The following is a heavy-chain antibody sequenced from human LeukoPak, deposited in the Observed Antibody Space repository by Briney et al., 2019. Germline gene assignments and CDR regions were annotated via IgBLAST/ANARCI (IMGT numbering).Heavy chain of an antibody. CDR2: ISYDGSNK. CDR1: GFTFSSYA. J-gene: IGHJ6*02. D-gene: IGHD2-2*01. V-gene: IGHV3-30-3*01. Sequence: PGRSLRLSCAASGFTFSSYAMHWVRQAPGKGLEWVAVISYDGSNKYYADSVKGRFTISRDNSKNTLYLQMNSLRAEDMAVYYCARDFYEYQLLNYYYYGMDVWGQGTTVTVSS. CDR3: ARDFYEYQLLNYYYYGMDV.